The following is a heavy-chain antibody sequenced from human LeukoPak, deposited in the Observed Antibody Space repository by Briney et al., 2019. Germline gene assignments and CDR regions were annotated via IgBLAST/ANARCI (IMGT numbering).Heavy chain of an antibody. CDR2: IYYSGRT. D-gene: IGHD5-18*01. J-gene: IGHJ4*02. Sequence: SETLSLTCTVSGGSISSSSYYWGWIRQPRGKGLEWIGSIYYSGRTYYNPSLKSRVTISVDTSKNQFSLNLSSVTAADTAVYYCARIRGYSYGYRFYFDYWGQGTLVTVSS. V-gene: IGHV4-39*01. CDR1: GGSISSSSYY. CDR3: ARIRGYSYGYRFYFDY.